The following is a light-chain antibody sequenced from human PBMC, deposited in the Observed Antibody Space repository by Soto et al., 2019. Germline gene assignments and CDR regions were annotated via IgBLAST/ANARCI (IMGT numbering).Light chain of an antibody. J-gene: IGLJ2*01. Sequence: QAVVTRPPSVSGAPGQRVTISCTGSRSNIGAGYAAHWYQQRPATAPKLLIYGNSNRPSRIPDRVYSSKSGTSASLTITGGQAGDEADGCCECYDSSMSVVFGGGSKLT. CDR3: ECYDSSMSVV. CDR1: RSNIGAGYA. V-gene: IGLV1-40*01. CDR2: GNS.